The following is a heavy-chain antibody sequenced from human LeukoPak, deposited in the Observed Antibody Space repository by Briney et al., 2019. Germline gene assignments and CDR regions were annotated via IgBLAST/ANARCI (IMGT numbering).Heavy chain of an antibody. CDR2: LSDSGNT. V-gene: IGHV4-59*11. CDR3: TRGLYWFDP. J-gene: IGHJ5*02. Sequence: SETLSLTCTVSGVSISSHYWTWIRQPPGKGLEWTGYLSDSGNTNYNPSLKGRVTISVDTSKNQVSLKLTSVTAAGTAVYYCTRGLYWFDPWGPGTLVTVSS. CDR1: GVSISSHY.